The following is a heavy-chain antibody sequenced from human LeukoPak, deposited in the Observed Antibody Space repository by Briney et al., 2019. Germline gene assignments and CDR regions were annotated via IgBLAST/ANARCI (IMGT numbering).Heavy chain of an antibody. J-gene: IGHJ3*02. CDR2: INAGNGNT. CDR1: GYTFTSYA. D-gene: IGHD6-19*01. Sequence: ASVKVSCKASGYTFTSYAMHWVRQAPGQRLEWMGWINAGNGNTKYSQKFQGRVTITRDTSASTAYMGLSSLRSEDTAVYYCARSFWAVAGRPFAFDIWGQGTMVTVSS. V-gene: IGHV1-3*01. CDR3: ARSFWAVAGRPFAFDI.